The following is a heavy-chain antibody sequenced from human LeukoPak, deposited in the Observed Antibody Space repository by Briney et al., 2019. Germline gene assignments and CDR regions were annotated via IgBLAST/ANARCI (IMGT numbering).Heavy chain of an antibody. J-gene: IGHJ5*02. D-gene: IGHD3-22*01. CDR2: VYYTGST. CDR1: GGSISSDAYY. V-gene: IGHV4-39*01. Sequence: PSETLSLTCTVSGGSISSDAYYWAWVRQPPGKGLERIGIVYYTGSTYYNPSLKSRLIMFVDTSENQFSLKLSSVTAADTAVYYCATIETDNSGYHWFDPWGQGTLVTVSS. CDR3: ATIETDNSGYHWFDP.